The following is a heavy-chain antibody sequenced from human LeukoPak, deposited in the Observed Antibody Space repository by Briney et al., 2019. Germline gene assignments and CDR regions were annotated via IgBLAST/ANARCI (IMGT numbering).Heavy chain of an antibody. CDR1: GGSISSYY. CDR2: ISYSGST. V-gene: IGHV4-59*08. D-gene: IGHD6-19*01. J-gene: IGHJ4*02. CDR3: ARHTKNSSGWYYFDY. Sequence: SETLSLTCTVSGGSISSYYWSWIRQPPGKGLEWIGYISYSGSTNYNPSLKSRVTISVDTSKNQFSLKLSSVTAADTAVYYCARHTKNSSGWYYFDYWGLGTLVTVSS.